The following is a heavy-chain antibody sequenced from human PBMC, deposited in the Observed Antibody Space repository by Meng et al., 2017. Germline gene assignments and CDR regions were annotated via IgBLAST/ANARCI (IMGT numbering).Heavy chain of an antibody. CDR1: GFTFSNAW. CDR3: TRRPHSIVVVPAAHFDY. D-gene: IGHD2-2*01. J-gene: IGHJ4*02. Sequence: GESLKISCAASGFTFSNAWMSWVRQAPGKGLEWVGRIKSKTDGGTTDYAAPVKGRFTISRDDSKNTLYLQMNSLKTEDTAVYYCTRRPHSIVVVPAAHFDYWGQGTLVTVSS. V-gene: IGHV3-15*01. CDR2: IKSKTDGGTT.